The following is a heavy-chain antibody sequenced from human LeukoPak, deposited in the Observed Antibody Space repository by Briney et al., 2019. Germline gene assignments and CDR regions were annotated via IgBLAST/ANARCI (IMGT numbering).Heavy chain of an antibody. CDR1: GFTFSSYA. CDR3: AREVAHCGGDCYSHFDY. CDR2: ISYDGSNK. Sequence: GGSLRLSCAASGFTFSSYAMHWVRQAPGKGLEGVAVISYDGSNKYYADSVKGRFTISRDNSKNTLYLQMNSLRAEDTAVYYCAREVAHCGGDCYSHFDYWGQGTLVTVSS. D-gene: IGHD2-21*02. J-gene: IGHJ4*02. V-gene: IGHV3-30-3*01.